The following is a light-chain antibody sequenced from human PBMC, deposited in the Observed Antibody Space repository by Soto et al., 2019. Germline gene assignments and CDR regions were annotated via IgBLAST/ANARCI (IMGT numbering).Light chain of an antibody. CDR1: QSISSW. CDR3: QQYNSYSRT. Sequence: DIQMTQSPSTLSASVGDRVTITCRASQSISSWLAWYQQKPGKAPKLLIYDASSLESGVPSRFSGSGSGTEFTLTISSLQPDDFAPDYCQQYNSYSRTFGQGTRWIS. V-gene: IGKV1-5*01. CDR2: DAS. J-gene: IGKJ1*01.